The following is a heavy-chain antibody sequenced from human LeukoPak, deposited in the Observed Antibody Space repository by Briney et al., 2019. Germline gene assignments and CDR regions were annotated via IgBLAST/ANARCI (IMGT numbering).Heavy chain of an antibody. CDR3: ARARRGSGNYYYGMDV. CDR1: GFTFSSYG. J-gene: IGHJ6*02. CDR2: ISYDGSNK. D-gene: IGHD3-10*01. V-gene: IGHV3-30*03. Sequence: GRSLRLSCAASGFTFSSYGMHWVRQAPGKGLEWVAVISYDGSNKYYADSVKGRFTISRDNAKNSLYLQMNSLRAEDTAVYYCARARRGSGNYYYGMDVWGQGTTVTVSS.